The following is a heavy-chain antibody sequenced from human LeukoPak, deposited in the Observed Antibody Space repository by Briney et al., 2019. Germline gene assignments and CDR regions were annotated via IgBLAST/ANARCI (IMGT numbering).Heavy chain of an antibody. CDR3: AKSSSIAARGTAFDI. V-gene: IGHV3-30*18. D-gene: IGHD6-6*01. CDR2: ISYDGSNK. J-gene: IGHJ3*02. Sequence: QAGGSLRLSRAASGFTFSSYGMHWVRQAPGKGLEWVAVISYDGSNKYYADSVKGRFTISRDNSKNTLYLQMNSLRAEDTAVYYCAKSSSIAARGTAFDIWGQGTMVTVSS. CDR1: GFTFSSYG.